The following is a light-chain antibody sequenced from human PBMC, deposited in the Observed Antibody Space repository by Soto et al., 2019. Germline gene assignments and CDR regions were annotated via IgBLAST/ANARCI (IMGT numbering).Light chain of an antibody. Sequence: DIQMTQSHSTLSASVGDRVTITCRASQSISTWLAWYQQKPGKAPNFLIYKASSLASGVPSRFSGSGSGTKLTLTISSVQPDDFATYHCQQYNSYPYTFGQGTKVEIK. J-gene: IGKJ2*01. V-gene: IGKV1-5*03. CDR3: QQYNSYPYT. CDR1: QSISTW. CDR2: KAS.